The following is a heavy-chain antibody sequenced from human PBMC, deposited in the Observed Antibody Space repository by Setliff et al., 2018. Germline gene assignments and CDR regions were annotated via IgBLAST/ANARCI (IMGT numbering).Heavy chain of an antibody. Sequence: SETLSLTCTVSGGSISSGSYYWSWIRQPAGKGLEWIGRIYTSGSTYYNPSLKSRVTISVDTSKNQFSLKLSSVTAADTAVYYCASVVEDYYDSSGYFLPSYYFDYWGQGTLVTVSS. D-gene: IGHD3-22*01. CDR3: ASVVEDYYDSSGYFLPSYYFDY. V-gene: IGHV4-61*02. CDR2: IYTSGST. CDR1: GGSISSGSYY. J-gene: IGHJ4*02.